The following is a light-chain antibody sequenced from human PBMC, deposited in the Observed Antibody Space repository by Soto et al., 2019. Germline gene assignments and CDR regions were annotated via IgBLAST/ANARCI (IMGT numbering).Light chain of an antibody. CDR2: DAS. CDR3: QQYASSRT. Sequence: DIVLTQSPGTLSLSPGEGATLSCRASQRVSSNYLAWYQQNPGQAPSLLIYDASRRATGIPDRFSGSGSGTDFTLTISRLEPEDFAVYYCQQYASSRTFGQGTKVEIK. V-gene: IGKV3-20*01. CDR1: QRVSSNY. J-gene: IGKJ1*01.